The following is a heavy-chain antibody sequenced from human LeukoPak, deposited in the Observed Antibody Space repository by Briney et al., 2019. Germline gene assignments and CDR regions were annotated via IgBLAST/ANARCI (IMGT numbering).Heavy chain of an antibody. CDR1: GYTFTSYY. CDR3: ARATSLGYCSSTSCYLPDY. J-gene: IGHJ4*02. V-gene: IGHV1-46*01. Sequence: ASVKVSCKASGYTFTSYYMHWVRQAPGQGLEWMGIINPSGGSTSYAQKFQGRVTMTRDTSTSTVYMELSSLRSEDTAVYYCARATSLGYCSSTSCYLPDYWGQGTLVTVSS. CDR2: INPSGGST. D-gene: IGHD2-2*01.